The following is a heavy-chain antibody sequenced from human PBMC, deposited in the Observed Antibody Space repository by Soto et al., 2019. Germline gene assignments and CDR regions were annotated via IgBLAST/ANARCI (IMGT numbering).Heavy chain of an antibody. CDR1: GYTFTGYD. V-gene: IGHV1-8*01. CDR2: MNPKDGET. D-gene: IGHD2-8*01. CDR3: ARVNYCTNGVCYNPYYYGMDV. J-gene: IGHJ6*02. Sequence: ASVKVSCKASGYTFTGYDINWVRQATGQGLEWMGWMNPKDGETGYAQKFQGRVTITEDTSTDTAYMELSSLRSEDTAVYYCARVNYCTNGVCYNPYYYGMDVWGQGTTVTVSS.